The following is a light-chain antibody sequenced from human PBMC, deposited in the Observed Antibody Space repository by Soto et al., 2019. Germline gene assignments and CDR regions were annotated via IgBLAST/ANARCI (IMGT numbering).Light chain of an antibody. CDR1: QSISSW. J-gene: IGKJ1*01. Sequence: DIQMTQSHSTLSASVGDRVTITCRASQSISSWLAWYQQKPGKAPKLLIYDGSSLESGVPSRFSGSGSGTEFTLTISSRQPDDFAPDYCQQYRTFGQGTKVEIK. CDR3: QQYRT. V-gene: IGKV1-5*01. CDR2: DGS.